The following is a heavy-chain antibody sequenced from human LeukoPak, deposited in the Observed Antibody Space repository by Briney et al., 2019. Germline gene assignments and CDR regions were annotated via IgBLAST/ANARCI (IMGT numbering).Heavy chain of an antibody. D-gene: IGHD6-19*01. CDR3: ARDRSGAVAGTKSFDY. CDR2: ISSDGSNK. Sequence: GGSLRLSCAASGFTFSSYGMHWVRQAPGKGLEWVAVISSDGSNKYYADSVKGRFTISRDNSKNTLYLQMNSLRAEDTVVYYCARDRSGAVAGTKSFDYWGQGTLVTVSS. CDR1: GFTFSSYG. V-gene: IGHV3-30*03. J-gene: IGHJ4*02.